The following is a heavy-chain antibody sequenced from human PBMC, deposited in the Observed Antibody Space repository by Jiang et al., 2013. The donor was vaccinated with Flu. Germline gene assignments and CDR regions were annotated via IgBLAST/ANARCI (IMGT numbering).Heavy chain of an antibody. CDR3: ARGREYDYVWGSYRYTFDY. Sequence: LLKPSETLSLTCAVYGGSFSGYYWSWIRQPPGKGLEWIGEINHSGSTNYNPSLKSRVTISVDTSKNQFSLKLSSVTAADTAVYYCARGREYDYVWGSYRYTFDYWGQGTLVTVSS. D-gene: IGHD3-16*02. V-gene: IGHV4-34*01. CDR1: GGSFSGYY. J-gene: IGHJ4*02. CDR2: INHSGST.